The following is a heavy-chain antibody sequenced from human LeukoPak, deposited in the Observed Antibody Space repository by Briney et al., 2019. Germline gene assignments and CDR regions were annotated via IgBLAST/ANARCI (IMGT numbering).Heavy chain of an antibody. Sequence: SETLSLTCAVYGASFSAYSWSWIRQTPGEGLEWIVEINHSGGTNYNPSLKSRVTISVDTSKNKFSLKIKSVAAADTAVYYCARYVTNDYNRYFDYGGQGTLVTVSS. D-gene: IGHD5-24*01. V-gene: IGHV4-34*01. CDR2: INHSGGT. CDR1: GASFSAYS. J-gene: IGHJ4*02. CDR3: ARYVTNDYNRYFDY.